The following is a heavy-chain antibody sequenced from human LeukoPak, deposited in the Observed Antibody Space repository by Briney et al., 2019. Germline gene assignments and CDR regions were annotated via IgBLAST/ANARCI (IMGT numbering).Heavy chain of an antibody. CDR2: ISYDGSNK. CDR3: SKDPWQSGHYYDSSGQFDY. D-gene: IGHD3-22*01. CDR1: GFTFSIYG. V-gene: IGHV3-30*18. J-gene: IGHJ4*02. Sequence: GRSLRLSCAAFGFTFSIYGMHWVRQAPGKGLEWVAFISYDGSNKYYADSVKGRFTISRDHSKNTLYLQMNSLRAEDTALYLCSKDPWQSGHYYDSSGQFDYWGQGTLVTVSS.